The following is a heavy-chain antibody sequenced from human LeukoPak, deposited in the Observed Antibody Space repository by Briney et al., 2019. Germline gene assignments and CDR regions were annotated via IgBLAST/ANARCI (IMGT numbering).Heavy chain of an antibody. J-gene: IGHJ4*02. CDR2: ISSSSSYI. CDR1: GFTFISYS. V-gene: IGHV3-21*01. Sequence: PGGSLRLSCAASGFTFISYSMNWVRQAPGKGLEWVSSISSSSSYIYYADSVKGRFTISRDNAKNSLYLQMNSLRAEDTAVYYCARDGGYCSSTSCYYGIDYWGQGTLVTVSS. CDR3: ARDGGYCSSTSCYYGIDY. D-gene: IGHD2-2*01.